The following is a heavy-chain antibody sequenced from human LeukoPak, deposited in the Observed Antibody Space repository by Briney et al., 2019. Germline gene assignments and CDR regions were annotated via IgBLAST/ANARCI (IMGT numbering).Heavy chain of an antibody. J-gene: IGHJ6*03. V-gene: IGHV1-18*01. CDR1: GYTFTSYG. CDR2: ISAYNGNT. CDR3: AKSLSSCSSTGCPSPYYYYYMDV. Sequence: ASVKVSCKASGYTFTSYGISWVRQDPGQGLEWVGWISAYNGNTNYAQKLQGRVTMTTDTSTSTAYIELRSLRSDDTAVYYCAKSLSSCSSTGCPSPYYYYYMDVWGEGTTVTVSS. D-gene: IGHD2-2*01.